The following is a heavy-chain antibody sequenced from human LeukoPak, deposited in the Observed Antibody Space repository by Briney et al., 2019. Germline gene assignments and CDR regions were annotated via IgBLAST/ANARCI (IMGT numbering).Heavy chain of an antibody. CDR1: GGSISSGDYY. D-gene: IGHD3-10*01. Sequence: SETLSLTCTVSGGSISSGDYYWSWIRQPPGKGLEWIGYIYYSGGTNYNPSLKSRVTISVDRSKNQFSLKLSSVTAADTAVYYCARHRAYYYYGMDVWGQGTTVTVSS. CDR3: ARHRAYYYYGMDV. J-gene: IGHJ6*02. V-gene: IGHV4-61*08. CDR2: IYYSGGT.